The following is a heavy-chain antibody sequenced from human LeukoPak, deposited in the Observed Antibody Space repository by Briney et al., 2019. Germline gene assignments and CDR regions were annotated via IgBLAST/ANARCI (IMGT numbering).Heavy chain of an antibody. CDR2: INHSGST. CDR1: GGSFSGYY. V-gene: IGHV4-34*01. D-gene: IGHD3-3*01. J-gene: IGHJ6*03. CDR3: ARGITIFGVVIIRNYYYMDV. Sequence: SETLSLTCAVYGGSFSGYYWSWIRQPPGKGLEWIGEINHSGSTNYNPSLKSRVTISVDTSKNQFSLKLSSATAADTAVYYCARGITIFGVVIIRNYYYMDVWGKGTTVTVSS.